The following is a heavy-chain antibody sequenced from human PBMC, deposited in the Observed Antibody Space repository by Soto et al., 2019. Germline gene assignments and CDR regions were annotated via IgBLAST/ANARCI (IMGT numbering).Heavy chain of an antibody. D-gene: IGHD2-15*01. J-gene: IGHJ5*02. Sequence: QVQLQQWGAGLLKPSETLSLTCAVYGGSFSGYYWSWIRRPPGKGLEWIGEINHSGSTNYNPSLKSRVTISVDTSKNQFSLKLSSVTAADTAVYYCARGGCSGGSCSLGNWFDPWGQGTLVTVSS. CDR1: GGSFSGYY. CDR2: INHSGST. CDR3: ARGGCSGGSCSLGNWFDP. V-gene: IGHV4-34*01.